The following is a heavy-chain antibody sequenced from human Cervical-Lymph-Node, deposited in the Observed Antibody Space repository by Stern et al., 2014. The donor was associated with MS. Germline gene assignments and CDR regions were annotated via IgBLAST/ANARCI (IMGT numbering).Heavy chain of an antibody. CDR3: ARLDNWNY. J-gene: IGHJ4*02. Sequence: VQLVQSGTEVEQPGSSVKVSCKASGGSYSTYSINWVRQAPGQGLEWMGGIIPSFGPAKYAQKFQGRLTITADESTSTFYMELRSLRSDDTAIYFCARLDNWNYWGQGTLVSVSS. CDR2: IIPSFGPA. CDR1: GGSYSTYS. V-gene: IGHV1-69*01. D-gene: IGHD1-20*01.